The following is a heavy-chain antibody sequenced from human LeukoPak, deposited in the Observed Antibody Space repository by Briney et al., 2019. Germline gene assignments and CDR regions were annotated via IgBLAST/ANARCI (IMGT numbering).Heavy chain of an antibody. Sequence: GGSLRLSCAASGFTFSRYGMNWVRQAPGKGLEWVSYISSSSSTIYYADSVKGRFTISRDNAKNSLYLQMNSLRAEDTAVYYCARAVAPRDYMGVWGKGTTVTVSS. J-gene: IGHJ6*03. V-gene: IGHV3-48*04. D-gene: IGHD6-6*01. CDR1: GFTFSRYG. CDR3: ARAVAPRDYMGV. CDR2: ISSSSSTI.